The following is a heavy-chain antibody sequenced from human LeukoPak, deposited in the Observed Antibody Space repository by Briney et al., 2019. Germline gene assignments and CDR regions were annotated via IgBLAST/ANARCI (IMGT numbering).Heavy chain of an antibody. CDR2: ISSSSSYI. CDR3: AREEEEDHRLYYYYYGMDV. CDR1: GFTFSSYS. J-gene: IGHJ6*02. V-gene: IGHV3-21*01. D-gene: IGHD1-14*01. Sequence: GGSLRLSCAASGFTFSSYSMNWVRQAPGKGLEWVSSISSSSSYIYYADSVKGRFTISRDNAKNSLYLQMNSLRAEDTAVYYCAREEEEDHRLYYYYYGMDVWGQGTTVTVSS.